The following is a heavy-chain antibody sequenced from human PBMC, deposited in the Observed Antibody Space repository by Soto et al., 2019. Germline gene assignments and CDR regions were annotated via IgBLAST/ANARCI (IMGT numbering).Heavy chain of an antibody. Sequence: ASVKVSCKASGGTFSSYAISWVRQAPGQGLEWMGGIIPIFGTANYAQKFQGRVTITADESTSTAYMELSSLRSEDTAVDYCARDYDYTLNWFDPWGQGTLVNVSS. J-gene: IGHJ5*02. CDR2: IIPIFGTA. CDR1: GGTFSSYA. CDR3: ARDYDYTLNWFDP. D-gene: IGHD5-12*01. V-gene: IGHV1-69*13.